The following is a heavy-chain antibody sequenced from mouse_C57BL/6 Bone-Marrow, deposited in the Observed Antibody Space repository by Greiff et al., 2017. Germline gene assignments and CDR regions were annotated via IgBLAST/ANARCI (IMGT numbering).Heavy chain of an antibody. CDR2: INYDGSST. CDR1: GFTFSDYY. D-gene: IGHD1-1*01. J-gene: IGHJ4*01. CDR3: ARAYYYGSLSYAMDY. V-gene: IGHV5-16*01. Sequence: DVKLVESEGGLVQPGSSMKLSCTASGFTFSDYYMAWVRQVPEKGLEWVANINYDGSSTYYLDSLKSRFIISRDNAKNILYLQMSSLKSEDTATYYCARAYYYGSLSYAMDYWGQGTSVTVSS.